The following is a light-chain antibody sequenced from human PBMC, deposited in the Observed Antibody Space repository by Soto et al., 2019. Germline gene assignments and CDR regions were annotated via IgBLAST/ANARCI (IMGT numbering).Light chain of an antibody. V-gene: IGKV3-11*01. CDR3: QQRSDWPIT. J-gene: IGKJ5*01. CDR1: QSPSSN. CDR2: DAS. Sequence: EIVMTQSPLTLPVTPGEPATLSCRASQSPSSNFLVWYQQRPGQAPRLLIYDASNRASGVPARFSGGGSGTDFTLTISSLEPEDFAVYYCQQRSDWPITFGQGTRLEI.